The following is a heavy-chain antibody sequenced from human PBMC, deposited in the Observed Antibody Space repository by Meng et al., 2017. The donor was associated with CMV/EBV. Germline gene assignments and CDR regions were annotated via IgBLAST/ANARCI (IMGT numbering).Heavy chain of an antibody. CDR3: AREQYYYDSRGYPLYYGMDV. D-gene: IGHD3-22*01. CDR1: GFTFSSYA. Sequence: GESLKISCAASGFTFSSYAMHWVRQAPGKGLEWVAVISYDGSNKYYADSVKGRFTISRDNSKNTLYLQMNSLRAEDTAVYYCAREQYYYDSRGYPLYYGMDVWGQGTTVTVSS. J-gene: IGHJ6*02. V-gene: IGHV3-30*04. CDR2: ISYDGSNK.